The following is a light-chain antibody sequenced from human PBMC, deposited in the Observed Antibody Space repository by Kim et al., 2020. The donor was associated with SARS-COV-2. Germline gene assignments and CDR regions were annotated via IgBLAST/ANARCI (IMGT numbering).Light chain of an antibody. CDR2: GNV. J-gene: IGLJ3*02. CDR3: QSYDSSLSAWV. Sequence: QRVTISCTGSTSNIGATYDVHWYQQFPGAAPKLLIYGNVNRPSGVSDRFSGSKSGTSASLAITGLRAEDEADYYCQSYDSSLSAWVFGGGTKVTVL. CDR1: TSNIGATYD. V-gene: IGLV1-40*01.